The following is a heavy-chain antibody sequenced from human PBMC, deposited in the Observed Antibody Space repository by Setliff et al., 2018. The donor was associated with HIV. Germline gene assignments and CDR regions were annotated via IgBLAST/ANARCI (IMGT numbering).Heavy chain of an antibody. CDR2: IPYSGDT. CDR1: GDSIRNDY. D-gene: IGHD5-12*01. Sequence: SETLSLTCTVSGDSIRNDYWTWIRQPPEKGLEWIASIPYSGDTNYNPSLMGRVTMSLDVSKNQISLRLTSVIAADTAVYYCARGHEWLRNWGQGALVTVSS. J-gene: IGHJ4*02. V-gene: IGHV4-59*01. CDR3: ARGHEWLRN.